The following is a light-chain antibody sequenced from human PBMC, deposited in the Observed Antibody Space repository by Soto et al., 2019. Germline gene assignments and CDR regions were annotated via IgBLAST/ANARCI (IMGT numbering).Light chain of an antibody. CDR3: SSYTSSSPFV. J-gene: IGLJ1*01. Sequence: QSVLTQPASVSGSPGQSITISCTGTSSDGGGYNYVSWYQQHPVKAPKLMIYEVNNRPSGVSNRFSGSKSGNTASLTISGLQAEDEADYYCSSYTSSSPFVFGTGTKVTVL. V-gene: IGLV2-14*01. CDR1: SSDGGGYNY. CDR2: EVN.